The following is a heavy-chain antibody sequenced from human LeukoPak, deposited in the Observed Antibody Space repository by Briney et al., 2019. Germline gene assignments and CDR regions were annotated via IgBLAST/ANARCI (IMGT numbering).Heavy chain of an antibody. D-gene: IGHD6-6*01. J-gene: IGHJ4*02. CDR3: AKDSVEYSSSDLFDY. Sequence: PGGSLRLSCAASGFTFSSYAMSWVRQAPGKGLEWVSAISGSGGSTYYADSVKGRFTISRDNSKNTLYLQMNSLRAEDTAVYYCAKDSVEYSSSDLFDYWGQGTLVTVSS. V-gene: IGHV3-23*01. CDR2: ISGSGGST. CDR1: GFTFSSYA.